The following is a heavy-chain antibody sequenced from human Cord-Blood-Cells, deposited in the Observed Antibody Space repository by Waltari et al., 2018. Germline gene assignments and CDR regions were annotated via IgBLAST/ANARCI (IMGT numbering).Heavy chain of an antibody. CDR3: ARHSSSWYYYYYMDV. CDR1: GYSFTSYW. Sequence: EVQLVQSGAEVKKPGESLKISCKGSGYSFTSYWIGWVRQMPGKGLEWMGIIYPGDSDTRNSPSFQGQVTISADKSISTAYLQWSSLKASDTAMYYCARHSSSWYYYYYMDVWGKGTTVTVSS. J-gene: IGHJ6*03. CDR2: IYPGDSDT. D-gene: IGHD6-13*01. V-gene: IGHV5-51*01.